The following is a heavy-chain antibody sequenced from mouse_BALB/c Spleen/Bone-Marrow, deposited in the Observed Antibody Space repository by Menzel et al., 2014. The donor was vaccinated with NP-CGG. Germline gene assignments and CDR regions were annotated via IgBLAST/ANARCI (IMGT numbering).Heavy chain of an antibody. CDR3: ARSIYDGYSEAMDY. Sequence: QVQLQQSGAELVRPGTSVKVSCKASGYALTNYLIEWVKQRPGQGLEWIGVNNPGSGGTNYNEKFKGKATLTADKSSSTVYMQLSSLTSDDSAVYFCARSIYDGYSEAMDYWGQGTSVTVSS. J-gene: IGHJ4*01. CDR2: NNPGSGGT. D-gene: IGHD2-3*01. CDR1: GYALTNYL. V-gene: IGHV1-54*03.